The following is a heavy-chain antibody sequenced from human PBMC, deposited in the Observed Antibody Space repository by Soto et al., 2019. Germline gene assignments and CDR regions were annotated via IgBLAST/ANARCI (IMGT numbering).Heavy chain of an antibody. D-gene: IGHD3-22*01. CDR2: IYYSGST. CDR1: GGSISSGGYY. CDR3: ARLHKPHYYDSSGYPDY. Sequence: SETLSLTCTVSGGSISSGGYYWSWIRQHPGKGLEWIGYIYYSGSTYYNPSLKSRVTISVDTSKNQFYLKLSSVTAADTAVYYCARLHKPHYYDSSGYPDYWGQGTLVTVSS. J-gene: IGHJ4*02. V-gene: IGHV4-31*03.